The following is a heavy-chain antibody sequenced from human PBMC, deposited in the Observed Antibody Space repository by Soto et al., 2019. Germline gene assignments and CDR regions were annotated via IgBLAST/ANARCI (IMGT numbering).Heavy chain of an antibody. CDR1: GYTFTGYY. Sequence: ASVKVSCKASGYTFTGYYTHWLLQAPGQGLEWMGWINPNSGGTNYAQKFQGWVTMTRDTSISTAYMELSRLRSDDTAVYYCARGYCSSTSCYPYYYMDVWGKGTTVTVSS. CDR3: ARGYCSSTSCYPYYYMDV. J-gene: IGHJ6*03. V-gene: IGHV1-2*04. CDR2: INPNSGGT. D-gene: IGHD2-2*01.